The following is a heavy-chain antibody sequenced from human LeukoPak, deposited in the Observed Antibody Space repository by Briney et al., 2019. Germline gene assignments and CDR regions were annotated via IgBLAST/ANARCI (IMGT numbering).Heavy chain of an antibody. CDR1: GFTFSSYG. J-gene: IGHJ4*02. D-gene: IGHD6-25*01. CDR2: IWYDGSNK. CDR3: ARDRVYSSEYYFDY. Sequence: GGSLRLSCAASGFTFSSYGMHWVRQAPGKGLEWVAVIWYDGSNKYYADSVKGRFTISRDNSKNTLYLQMNSLRAEDTAVNYCARDRVYSSEYYFDYWGQGTLVTVSS. V-gene: IGHV3-33*01.